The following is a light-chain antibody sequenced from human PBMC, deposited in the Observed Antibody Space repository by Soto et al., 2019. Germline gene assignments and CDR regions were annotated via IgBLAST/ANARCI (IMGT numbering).Light chain of an antibody. CDR2: NNN. J-gene: IGLJ2*01. V-gene: IGLV1-44*01. Sequence: QSVLTQPPSASGTPGQRVTISCSGSSSNIGSSTVNWFQQLPGTAPKLLIYNNNQRPSGVPDRFSGSKSDTSASLAISGLQSEDEADYYCAAWDDSLNAVLFGGGTKLTVL. CDR1: SSNIGSST. CDR3: AAWDDSLNAVL.